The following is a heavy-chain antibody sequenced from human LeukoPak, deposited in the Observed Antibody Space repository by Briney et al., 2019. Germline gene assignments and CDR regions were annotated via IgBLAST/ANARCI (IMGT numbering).Heavy chain of an antibody. D-gene: IGHD3-9*01. V-gene: IGHV3-9*01. Sequence: GGSLRLSCAASGFTFDDYAMHWVRQAPGKGLEWVSGISWTSGSIGYADSVKGRLTISRDNAKNSLYLQMNSLRAEDTAVYYCARELVTHAFDIWGQGTMVTVSS. CDR2: ISWTSGSI. CDR1: GFTFDDYA. CDR3: ARELVTHAFDI. J-gene: IGHJ3*02.